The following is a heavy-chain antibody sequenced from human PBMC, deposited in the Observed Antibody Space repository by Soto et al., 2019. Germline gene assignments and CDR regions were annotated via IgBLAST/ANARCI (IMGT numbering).Heavy chain of an antibody. CDR3: ARYTSTIFGVVIETMYFDY. CDR1: GFTFSSYA. CDR2: ISYDGSNK. Sequence: PGGSLRLSCAASGFTFSSYAMHWVRQAPGKGLDWVAVISYDGSNKYYADSVKGRFTISRDNSKNTLYLQMNRLRAEDTAVYYCARYTSTIFGVVIETMYFDYWGQGTLVTVSS. J-gene: IGHJ4*02. V-gene: IGHV3-30-3*01. D-gene: IGHD3-3*01.